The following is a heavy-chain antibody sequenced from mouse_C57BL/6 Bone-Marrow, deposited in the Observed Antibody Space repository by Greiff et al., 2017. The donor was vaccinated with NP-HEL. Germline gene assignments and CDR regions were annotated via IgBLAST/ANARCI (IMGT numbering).Heavy chain of an antibody. CDR1: GYTFTDYE. CDR3: TNLYYYGSRYYYAMDY. Sequence: QVQLQQSGAELVRPGASVTLSYKASGYTFTDYEMHWVKQTPVHGLEWIGAIDPETGGTAYNQKFKGKAILTADKSSSTAYMELRSLTSEDSAVYYCTNLYYYGSRYYYAMDYWGQGTSVTVSS. D-gene: IGHD1-1*01. CDR2: IDPETGGT. J-gene: IGHJ4*01. V-gene: IGHV1-15*01.